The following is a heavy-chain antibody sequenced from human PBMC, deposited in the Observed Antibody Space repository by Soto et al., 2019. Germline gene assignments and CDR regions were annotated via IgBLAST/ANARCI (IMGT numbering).Heavy chain of an antibody. D-gene: IGHD3-10*01. CDR3: AKDRGPLDYYGSGTYYGYFDC. CDR2: ISGGGGDT. J-gene: IGHJ4*02. V-gene: IGHV3-23*01. Sequence: GGSLRLSCAASGFTFSSYAMSWVRQAPGKGLEWVSAISGGGGDTFYADSVKGRFTISRDNSENTLHLQMNGLRAEDTAVYYCAKDRGPLDYYGSGTYYGYFDCWGQGALVTVSS. CDR1: GFTFSSYA.